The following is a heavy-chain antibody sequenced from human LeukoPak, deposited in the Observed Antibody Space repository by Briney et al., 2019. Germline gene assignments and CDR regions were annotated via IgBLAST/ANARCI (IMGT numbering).Heavy chain of an antibody. J-gene: IGHJ6*03. CDR1: GFTFSSYW. Sequence: PGGSLRLSCAASGFTFSSYWMSWVRQAPGKGLEWVANIKQDGSEKYYVDSVKGRFTISRDNAKNSLYLQMNSLRAEDTAVYYCARGIGIAAAGQRYYMDVWGKGTTVTVSS. CDR3: ARGIGIAAAGQRYYMDV. CDR2: IKQDGSEK. V-gene: IGHV3-7*01. D-gene: IGHD6-13*01.